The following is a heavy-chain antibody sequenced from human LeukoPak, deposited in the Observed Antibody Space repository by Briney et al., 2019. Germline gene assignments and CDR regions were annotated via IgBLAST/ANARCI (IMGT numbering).Heavy chain of an antibody. CDR2: IYYSGST. Sequence: SETLSLTCTVSGGSISSSSYYWGWIRQPPGKGLEWIGSIYYSGSTYYNPSLKSRVTISVDTSKNQFSLKLNSVTAADTAVYYCARDHLANLASRLFDPWGQGSLVTVSS. CDR3: ARDHLANLASRLFDP. V-gene: IGHV4-39*07. CDR1: GGSISSSSYY. J-gene: IGHJ5*02. D-gene: IGHD3-3*01.